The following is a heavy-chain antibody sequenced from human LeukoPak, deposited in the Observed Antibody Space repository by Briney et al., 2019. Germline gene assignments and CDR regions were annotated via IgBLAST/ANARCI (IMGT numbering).Heavy chain of an antibody. V-gene: IGHV1-24*01. CDR1: GYTLTELS. D-gene: IGHD3-9*01. J-gene: IGHJ4*02. CDR3: ATDKRGRYFDWLLYY. CDR2: FDPEDGET. Sequence: EASVKGSCTVSGYTLTELSMHWVRQAPGKGLERMGGFDPEDGETIYAQKFQGRVTMTEDTSTDTAYMELSSLRSEDTAVYYCATDKRGRYFDWLLYYWGRGTLVTVSS.